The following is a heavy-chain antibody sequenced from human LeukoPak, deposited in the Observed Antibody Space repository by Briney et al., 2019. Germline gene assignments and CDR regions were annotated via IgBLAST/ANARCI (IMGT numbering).Heavy chain of an antibody. V-gene: IGHV1-69-2*01. CDR1: GYTFTDYY. J-gene: IGHJ3*02. Sequence: GASVKVSCKASGYTFTDYYIHWMRQTPERGLAWMGRVDPLDSETLYAEKFRDRLTITADTSTDTAYMELTSLRSEDTAVYYCARDGVVPAAIRSDAFDIWGQGRMVTVSS. CDR3: ARDGVVPAAIRSDAFDI. CDR2: VDPLDSET. D-gene: IGHD2-2*02.